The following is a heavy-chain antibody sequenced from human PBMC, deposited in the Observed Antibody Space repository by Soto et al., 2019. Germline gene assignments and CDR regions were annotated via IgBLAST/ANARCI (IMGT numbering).Heavy chain of an antibody. V-gene: IGHV3-48*03. Sequence: GGSLRLSXAASGFTFSSYEMNWVRQAPGKGLEWVSYISSSGSTIYYADSVKGRFTISRDNAKNSLYLQMNSLRAEDTAVYYCASLDTIFGVVNWGQGTLVTVSS. CDR3: ASLDTIFGVVN. CDR2: ISSSGSTI. CDR1: GFTFSSYE. J-gene: IGHJ4*02. D-gene: IGHD3-3*01.